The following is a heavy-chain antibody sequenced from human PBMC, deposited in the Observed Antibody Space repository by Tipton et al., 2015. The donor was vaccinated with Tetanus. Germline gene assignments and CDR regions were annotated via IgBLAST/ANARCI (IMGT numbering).Heavy chain of an antibody. CDR3: ARDQARGARGWNYFDY. J-gene: IGHJ4*02. V-gene: IGHV4-31*03. CDR2: IYNSGST. Sequence: LVQPSQTLSLTCTVSGGSISSGGYYWSWIRQHPGKGLEWIGDIYNSGSTYYNPSLKSRVTILVDTAKNQFSLKLTSVTAADTAVYYCARDQARGARGWNYFDYWGQGSLVTVSS. CDR1: GGSISSGGYY. D-gene: IGHD1-26*01.